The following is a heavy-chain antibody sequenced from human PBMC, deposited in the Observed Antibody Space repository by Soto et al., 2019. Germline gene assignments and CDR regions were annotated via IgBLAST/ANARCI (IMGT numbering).Heavy chain of an antibody. CDR3: ARRWCAKNAFVI. V-gene: IGHV1-69*12. D-gene: IGHD2-15*01. CDR2: IIPICGTA. CDR1: GGTFSSYA. J-gene: IGHJ3*02. Sequence: QVQLVQSGAEVKKPGSSVKVSCKASGGTFSSYAISWVRQAPGQGLEWMGGIIPICGTASYAQKFQGRVTITADESTSTAYMEFSRLRSEDAAVYYCARRWCAKNAFVIWGQGTMVTVSS.